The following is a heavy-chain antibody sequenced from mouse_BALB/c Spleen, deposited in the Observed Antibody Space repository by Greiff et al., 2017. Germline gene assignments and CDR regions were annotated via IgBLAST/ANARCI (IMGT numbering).Heavy chain of an antibody. Sequence: EVMLVESGGGLVKSGGSLKLSCAASGFAFSSYDMSWVRQTPEKRLAWVAYISSGGGSTYYPDTVKGRFTISRDNAKNTLYLQMSSLKSEDTAMYYCARQRYGSGWLAYGGQEGLGTVSA. CDR2: ISSGGGST. CDR1: GFAFSSYD. J-gene: IGHJ3*01. D-gene: IGHD1-1*01. CDR3: ARQRYGSGWLAY. V-gene: IGHV5-12-1*01.